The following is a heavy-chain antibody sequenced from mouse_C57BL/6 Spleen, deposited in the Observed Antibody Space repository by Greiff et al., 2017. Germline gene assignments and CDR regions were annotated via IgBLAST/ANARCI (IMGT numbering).Heavy chain of an antibody. J-gene: IGHJ4*01. Sequence: DVQLVESGGGLVKPGGSLKLSCAASGFTFSSYAMSWVRQTPEKRLEWVATISDGGSYTYYPDNVKGRFTISRDNAKNNLYLQMSHLKSEDTAMYYCARAPSLLRYPYAMDYWGQGTSVTVSS. CDR3: ARAPSLLRYPYAMDY. V-gene: IGHV5-4*01. CDR1: GFTFSSYA. D-gene: IGHD1-1*01. CDR2: ISDGGSYT.